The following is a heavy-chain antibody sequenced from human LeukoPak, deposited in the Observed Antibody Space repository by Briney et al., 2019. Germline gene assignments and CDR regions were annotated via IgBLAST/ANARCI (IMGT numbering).Heavy chain of an antibody. Sequence: ESSETLSLTCTVSGYSITNTYYWGWIRQPPGKGLEWIGSIYYGGSTLYNPSLKSRVTMSIDTSKDQFSLKLTSVTAADTAVYYCARQGGDYDSSGYWHWFDPWGQGTLVTVSS. V-gene: IGHV4-38-2*02. J-gene: IGHJ5*02. D-gene: IGHD3-22*01. CDR2: IYYGGST. CDR1: GYSITNTYY. CDR3: ARQGGDYDSSGYWHWFDP.